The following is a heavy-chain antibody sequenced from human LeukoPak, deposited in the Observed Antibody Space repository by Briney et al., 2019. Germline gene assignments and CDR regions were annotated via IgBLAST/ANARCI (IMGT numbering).Heavy chain of an antibody. D-gene: IGHD3-9*01. CDR2: ISYDGSNK. J-gene: IGHJ5*02. CDR1: GFTFSSYA. V-gene: IGHV3-30*04. CDR3: ARDLTHDILTGYSVNWFDP. Sequence: PGGSLRLSCAASGFTFSSYAMHWVRQAPGKGLEWVAAISYDGSNKYYADSVKGRFTISRDNSKNTLYLQMNSLRAEDTAVYYCARDLTHDILTGYSVNWFDPWGQGSLVIVSS.